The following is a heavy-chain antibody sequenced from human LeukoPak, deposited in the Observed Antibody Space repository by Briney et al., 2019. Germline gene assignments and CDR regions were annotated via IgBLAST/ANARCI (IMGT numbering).Heavy chain of an antibody. CDR2: IYTSGST. Sequence: PSETLSLTCTVSGGSISSYYWSWIRQPAGKGLEGIGRIYTSGSTNYNPSLKSRVTMSVDTSKNQFSLKLSSVTAADTAVYYCARDKEDYYDSSGYYSGFDYWGQGTLVTVSS. J-gene: IGHJ4*02. V-gene: IGHV4-4*07. CDR1: GGSISSYY. CDR3: ARDKEDYYDSSGYYSGFDY. D-gene: IGHD3-22*01.